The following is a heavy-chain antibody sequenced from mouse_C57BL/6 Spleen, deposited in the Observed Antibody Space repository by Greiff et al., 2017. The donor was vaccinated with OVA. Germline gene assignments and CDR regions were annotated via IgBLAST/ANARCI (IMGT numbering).Heavy chain of an antibody. CDR1: GFTFSSYA. CDR3: ANDGSSWFAY. CDR2: ISDGGSYT. V-gene: IGHV5-4*01. Sequence: EVQRVESGGGLVKPGGSLKLSCAASGFTFSSYAMSWVRQTPEKRLEWVATISDGGSYTYYPDNVKGRFTISRDNAKNNLYLQMSHLKSEDTAMYYCANDGSSWFAYWGQGTLVTVSA. J-gene: IGHJ3*01. D-gene: IGHD2-3*01.